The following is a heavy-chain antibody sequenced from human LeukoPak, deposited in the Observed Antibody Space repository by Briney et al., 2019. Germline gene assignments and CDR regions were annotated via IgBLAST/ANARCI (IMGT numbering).Heavy chain of an antibody. D-gene: IGHD4-23*01. J-gene: IGHJ3*02. CDR2: IYYSGST. Sequence: SETLSLTCTVSGGSISSSSYYWGWIRQPPGKGLEWIGSIYYSGSTYYNPSLKSRVTISVDTSKNQFSLKLSSVAAADTAVYYCARHQLRWLYAFDIWGQGTMVTVSS. CDR1: GGSISSSSYY. CDR3: ARHQLRWLYAFDI. V-gene: IGHV4-39*01.